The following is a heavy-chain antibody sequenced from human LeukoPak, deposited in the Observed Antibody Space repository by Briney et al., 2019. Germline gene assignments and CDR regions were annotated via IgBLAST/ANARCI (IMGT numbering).Heavy chain of an antibody. Sequence: PGGSLRLSCAASGFTFRTYSMDWVRQAPGKGLEWVAVISYDGSNKYYADSVKGRFTISRDNSKNTLCLQMNSLRAEDTAVYYCARDLKHDSSGYYPFWGQGTLVTVSS. J-gene: IGHJ4*02. CDR2: ISYDGSNK. CDR1: GFTFRTYS. V-gene: IGHV3-30*03. D-gene: IGHD3-22*01. CDR3: ARDLKHDSSGYYPF.